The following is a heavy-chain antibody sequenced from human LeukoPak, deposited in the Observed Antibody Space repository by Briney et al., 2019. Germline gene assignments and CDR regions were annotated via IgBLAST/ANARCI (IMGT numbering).Heavy chain of an antibody. V-gene: IGHV4-59*01. CDR1: GGSISRYY. CDR3: ARVDPSGSGVPPGYYYYYGMDV. D-gene: IGHD2-15*01. J-gene: IGHJ6*02. CDR2: IYYSGRT. Sequence: PSGTLSLTCTVSGGSISRYYWSWIRQPPGKGLEWIGYIYYSGRTNYKPSLKRRVTISVDTSKNQFSLKLSSVTAADTAGYYCARVDPSGSGVPPGYYYYYGMDVWGQGTTVTVSS.